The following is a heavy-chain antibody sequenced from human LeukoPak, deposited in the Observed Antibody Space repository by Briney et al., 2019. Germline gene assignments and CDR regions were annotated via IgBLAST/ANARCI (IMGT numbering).Heavy chain of an antibody. V-gene: IGHV4-34*12. CDR2: MFYRGST. D-gene: IGHD3-22*01. CDR1: GGSFSGYY. J-gene: IGHJ4*02. CDR3: ARTYYYDSSGPFY. Sequence: SETLSLTCAVYGGSFSGYYWSWIRQPPGKGLEWIGSMFYRGSTLYNPSLKSRVTISVDTSKNHFSLKLSSVTAADTAVYYCARTYYYDSSGPFYWGQGTLVTVSS.